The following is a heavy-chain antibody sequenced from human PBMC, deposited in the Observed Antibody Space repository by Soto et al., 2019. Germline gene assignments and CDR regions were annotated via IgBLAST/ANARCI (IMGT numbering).Heavy chain of an antibody. J-gene: IGHJ4*02. Sequence: QVQLQVSAPGLVKPSETLSLTCTVSGDSLSAYSWSWVRQPPGTGLEWIGNIHYNGNTKYNPSLKSRVTMSVDTSKNQFSMKLISVTAADTAKYFCAREGNLGRWLQPLDFWGQGTLVTVSS. CDR2: IHYNGNT. D-gene: IGHD5-12*01. CDR1: GDSLSAYS. V-gene: IGHV4-59*01. CDR3: AREGNLGRWLQPLDF.